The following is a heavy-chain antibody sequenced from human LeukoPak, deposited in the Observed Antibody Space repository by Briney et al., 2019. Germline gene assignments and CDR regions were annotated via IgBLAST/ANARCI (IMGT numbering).Heavy chain of an antibody. CDR2: IYYSGST. J-gene: IGHJ6*03. CDR1: GYSISSGYY. CDR3: ARAPGRYDFWSGGYYYYYMDV. Sequence: SETLSLTCAVSGYSISSGYYWGWIRQPPGKGLEWIGYIYYSGSTNYNPSLKSRVTISVDTSKNQFSLKLSSVTAADTAVYYCARAPGRYDFWSGGYYYYYMDVWGKGTTVTVSS. D-gene: IGHD3-3*01. V-gene: IGHV4-61*01.